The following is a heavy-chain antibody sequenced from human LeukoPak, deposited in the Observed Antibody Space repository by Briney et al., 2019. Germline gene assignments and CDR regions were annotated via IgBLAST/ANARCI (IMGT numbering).Heavy chain of an antibody. CDR2: ISWNSGSI. Sequence: GGSLRLSCAASGFTFDDYAMHWVRHAPGKGLEWVSGISWNSGSIGYADSVEGRFTISRDNAKNSLYLQMNSLRAEDTAVYYCARGPNTDYGRRYYYYMDVWGKGTTVTVSS. D-gene: IGHD4-17*01. V-gene: IGHV3-9*01. J-gene: IGHJ6*03. CDR3: ARGPNTDYGRRYYYYMDV. CDR1: GFTFDDYA.